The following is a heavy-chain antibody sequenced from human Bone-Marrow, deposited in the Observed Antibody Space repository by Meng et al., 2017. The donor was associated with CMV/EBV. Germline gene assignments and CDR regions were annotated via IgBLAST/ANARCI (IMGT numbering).Heavy chain of an antibody. V-gene: IGHV3-30*04. J-gene: IGHJ4*01. CDR3: ATYSRAPAALRTYFDY. Sequence: GESLKISCVTSRFTFSAYTMHWVRQAPGRGLEWVAVISSDGSKKYYADSVKDQFTISRDNSRNTLYLQMNALRLEDTGVYFCATYSRAPAALRTYFDYWGDGTLVTVSS. CDR2: ISSDGSKK. CDR1: RFTFSAYT. D-gene: IGHD2-2*02.